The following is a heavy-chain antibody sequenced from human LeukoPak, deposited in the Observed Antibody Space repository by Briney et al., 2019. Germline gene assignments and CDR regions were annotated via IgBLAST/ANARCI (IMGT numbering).Heavy chain of an antibody. CDR2: INPNSGGT. J-gene: IGHJ4*02. CDR3: ARDADIVVVRGPSDFDY. Sequence: ASVKVSCKASGYTFTSYDINWVRQAPGQGLEWMGWINPNSGGTNYAQKFQGRVTMTRDTSISTAYMELSRLRSDDTAVYYCARDADIVVVRGPSDFDYWGQGTLVTVSS. CDR1: GYTFTSYD. V-gene: IGHV1-2*02. D-gene: IGHD2-15*01.